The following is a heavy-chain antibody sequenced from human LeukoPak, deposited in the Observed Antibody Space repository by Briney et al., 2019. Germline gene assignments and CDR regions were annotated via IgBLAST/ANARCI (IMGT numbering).Heavy chain of an antibody. CDR3: ARRYSSSWYSWFDP. D-gene: IGHD6-13*01. J-gene: IGHJ5*02. V-gene: IGHV4-34*01. CDR1: GGSISSHY. CDR2: INHSGST. Sequence: SETLSLTCTVSGGSISSHYWSWIRQPPGKGLEWIGEINHSGSTNYNPSLKSRVTISVDTSKNQFSLKLSSVTAADTAVYYCARRYSSSWYSWFDPWGQGTLVTVSS.